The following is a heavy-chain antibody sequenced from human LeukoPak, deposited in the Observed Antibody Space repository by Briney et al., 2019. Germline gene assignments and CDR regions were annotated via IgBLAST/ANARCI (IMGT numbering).Heavy chain of an antibody. V-gene: IGHV1-46*01. J-gene: IGHJ4*02. CDR1: GYAFTRHY. CDR2: INPSGSST. CDR3: ARDGELSLTLPHDY. Sequence: ASVKVSCKASGYAFTRHYMHWVRQAPGQGLEWMGLINPSGSSTIYAQKFQGRVTMTRDMSTSTVYMELSSQRSEDTAVYYCARDGELSLTLPHDYWGQGTLVTVSS. D-gene: IGHD3-16*02.